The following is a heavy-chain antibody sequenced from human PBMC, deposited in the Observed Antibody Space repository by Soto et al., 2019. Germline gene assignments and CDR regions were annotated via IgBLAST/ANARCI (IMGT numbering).Heavy chain of an antibody. J-gene: IGHJ1*01. Sequence: SETLSLTCSVSGGSISSADYYWSWIRQPPGKGLEWIGYIHYSGSTYYNPSLKSRVTISVDTSKNHFSLKLTSVTAADSAVYYCAIAGFPYCSGGTCYSATEYFQHWGQGTLVTVS. V-gene: IGHV4-30-4*01. D-gene: IGHD2-15*01. CDR2: IHYSGST. CDR1: GGSISSADYY. CDR3: AIAGFPYCSGGTCYSATEYFQH.